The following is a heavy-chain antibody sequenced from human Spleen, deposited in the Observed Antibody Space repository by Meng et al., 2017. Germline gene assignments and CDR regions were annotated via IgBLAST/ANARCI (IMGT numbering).Heavy chain of an antibody. CDR3: AKKSGDFGSSWYMNFDY. Sequence: GESLKISCAASGFTFRIYWMSWVRQAPGKGLEWVANINQDGSEKYYVDSVKGRFTISRDNAKNSLYVQMHSLRAEDTAVYYCAKKSGDFGSSWYMNFDYWGQGTVVTVSS. V-gene: IGHV3-7*01. D-gene: IGHD6-13*01. CDR1: GFTFRIYW. J-gene: IGHJ4*02. CDR2: INQDGSEK.